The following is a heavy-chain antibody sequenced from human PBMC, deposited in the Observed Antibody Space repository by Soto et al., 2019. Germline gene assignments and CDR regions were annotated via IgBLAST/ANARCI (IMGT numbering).Heavy chain of an antibody. V-gene: IGHV3-23*01. Sequence: GGSLRLSCAASGFTFSSYAMSWVRQAPGKGLEWVSAISGSGGSTYYADSVKGRFTISRDNSKNTLYLQMNSLRAEDTAVYYCAKGYSSGWYVKEPSDYWGQGTLVTVSS. D-gene: IGHD6-19*01. J-gene: IGHJ4*02. CDR1: GFTFSSYA. CDR2: ISGSGGST. CDR3: AKGYSSGWYVKEPSDY.